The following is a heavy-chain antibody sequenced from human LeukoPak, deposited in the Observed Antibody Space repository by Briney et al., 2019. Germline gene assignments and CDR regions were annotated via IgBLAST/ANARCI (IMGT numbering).Heavy chain of an antibody. CDR3: ASMIVGATTSDY. Sequence: SQTLSLTCTVSGGSISSGGYYWSWIRQPPGKGLEWIGEINHSGSTNYNPSLKSRVTISVDTSKNQFSLKLSSVTAADTAVYYCASMIVGATTSDYWGQGTLVTVSS. V-gene: IGHV4-30-2*01. D-gene: IGHD1-26*01. CDR2: INHSGST. CDR1: GGSISSGGYY. J-gene: IGHJ4*02.